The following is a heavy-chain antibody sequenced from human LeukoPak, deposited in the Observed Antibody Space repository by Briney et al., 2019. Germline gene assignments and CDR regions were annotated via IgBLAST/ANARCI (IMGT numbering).Heavy chain of an antibody. CDR3: AREDDYSNYGWFDP. J-gene: IGHJ5*02. CDR2: IYYSGSS. D-gene: IGHD4-11*01. V-gene: IGHV4-59*01. Sequence: SETLSLTCIVSGGSISSYFWTWIRQPPGKGLEWIGYIYYSGSSNYSPSLKSRVTMSVDSSKNQFSLKLTSMTPADTAVYYCAREDDYSNYGWFDPWGQGTLVTVSS. CDR1: GGSISSYF.